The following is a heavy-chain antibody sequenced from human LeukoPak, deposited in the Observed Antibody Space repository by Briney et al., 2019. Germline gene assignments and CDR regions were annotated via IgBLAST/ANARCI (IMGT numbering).Heavy chain of an antibody. CDR1: GGSISSGSYY. V-gene: IGHV4-61*02. Sequence: SETLSLTCTVSGGSISSGSYYWRWIRQPAGKGLEWIGRIYTSGSTNYNPSLKSRVTISVDTSKNQFSLKLSSVTAADTAVYYCARHGAVAGSAVDYWGQGTLVTVSS. CDR2: IYTSGST. J-gene: IGHJ4*02. CDR3: ARHGAVAGSAVDY. D-gene: IGHD6-19*01.